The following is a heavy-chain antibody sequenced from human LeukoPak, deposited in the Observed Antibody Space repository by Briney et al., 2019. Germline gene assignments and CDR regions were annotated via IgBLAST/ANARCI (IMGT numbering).Heavy chain of an antibody. J-gene: IGHJ3*02. CDR1: GFTFSSYA. Sequence: GGSLRLSCAASGFTFSSYAMSWVRQAPGKGLEWVSAISGSGGSTYYADSVKGRFTISRDNSKNTLYLQMNSLRAEDTAVYYCANFVGATPDAFDIWGQGTMVTVSS. CDR2: ISGSGGST. D-gene: IGHD1-26*01. CDR3: ANFVGATPDAFDI. V-gene: IGHV3-23*01.